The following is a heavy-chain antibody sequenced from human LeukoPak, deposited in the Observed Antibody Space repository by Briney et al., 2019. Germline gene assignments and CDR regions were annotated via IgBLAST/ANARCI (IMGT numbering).Heavy chain of an antibody. D-gene: IGHD3-16*02. Sequence: APVKVSCKASGYTFTGYYMHWVRQAPGQGLEWMGWINPNSGGTNYAQKFQGRVTMTRDTSISTAYMELSRLRSDDTAVYYCARDKGELSLHPFDYWGQGTLVTVSS. J-gene: IGHJ4*02. CDR1: GYTFTGYY. CDR3: ARDKGELSLHPFDY. V-gene: IGHV1-2*02. CDR2: INPNSGGT.